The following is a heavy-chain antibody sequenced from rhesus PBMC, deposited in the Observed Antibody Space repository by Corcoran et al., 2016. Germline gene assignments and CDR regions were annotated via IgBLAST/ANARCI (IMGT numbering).Heavy chain of an antibody. J-gene: IGHJ4*01. V-gene: IGHV3S25*01. CDR3: AKGGIQRVQPVDY. D-gene: IGHD5-42*01. CDR1: GFTFSSYW. Sequence: EVQLVESGGGLAKPGGSLRLSCAASGFTFSSYWMNWVRQAPGKGLEWVSAINSGGGSTYYTDSGKGRFTISRNNSKNTLSMKMNSLRAEDTAVYYCAKGGIQRVQPVDYWGQGVLVTVSS. CDR2: INSGGGST.